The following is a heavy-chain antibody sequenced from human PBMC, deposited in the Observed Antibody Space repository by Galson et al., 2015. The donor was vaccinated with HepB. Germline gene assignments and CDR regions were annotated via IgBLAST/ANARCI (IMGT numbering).Heavy chain of an antibody. CDR2: ISGSGGST. CDR3: AKFSPFWSGYQKNHFDY. J-gene: IGHJ4*02. CDR1: GFTFSSYA. Sequence: SLRLSCAASGFTFSSYAMSWVRQAPGKGLEWVSAISGSGGSTYYADSVKGRFTISRDNSKNTLYLQMNSLRAEDTAVYYCAKFSPFWSGYQKNHFDYWGQGTLVTVSS. V-gene: IGHV3-23*01. D-gene: IGHD3-3*01.